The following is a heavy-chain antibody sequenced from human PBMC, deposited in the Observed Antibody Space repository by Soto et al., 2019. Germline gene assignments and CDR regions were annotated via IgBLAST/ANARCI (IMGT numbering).Heavy chain of an antibody. V-gene: IGHV3-30*18. D-gene: IGHD6-19*01. CDR3: AKKGGRGIAVAGDMDV. CDR1: GFTFSSYG. CDR2: ISYDGSNK. Sequence: QVQLVESGGGVVQPGRSLRLSCAASGFTFSSYGMHWVRQAPGKGLEWVAVISYDGSNKYYADSVKGRFTISRDNSKNTLYLQMNSLRAEDTAVYYCAKKGGRGIAVAGDMDVWGQGTTVTVSS. J-gene: IGHJ6*02.